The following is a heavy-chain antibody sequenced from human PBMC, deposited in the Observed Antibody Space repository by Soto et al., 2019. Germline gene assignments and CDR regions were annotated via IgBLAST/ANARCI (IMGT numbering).Heavy chain of an antibody. Sequence: GGSLRLSCAASGFTFSSYAMSWVRQAPGKGLEWVSAISGSGGSTYYADSVKGRFTISRDNSKNTLYLQMNSLRAEDTAVYYCAIDGSGSTNPRWYFDLWGRGTLVTVSS. D-gene: IGHD3-10*01. J-gene: IGHJ2*01. V-gene: IGHV3-23*01. CDR1: GFTFSSYA. CDR2: ISGSGGST. CDR3: AIDGSGSTNPRWYFDL.